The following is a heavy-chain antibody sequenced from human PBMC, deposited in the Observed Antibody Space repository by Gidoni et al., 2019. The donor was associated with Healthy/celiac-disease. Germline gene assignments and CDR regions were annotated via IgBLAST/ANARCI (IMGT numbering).Heavy chain of an antibody. J-gene: IGHJ1*01. Sequence: QLQLQESAPGLVKPSETLSLTCTVSGGSISSSSYYWGWIRQPPGKGLGWIGSIYYRGSTYYNPSLKSRVTISVDTSKNQFSLKLSSVTAADTAVYYCARLSRYSSGWSLEYFQHWGQGTLVTVSS. CDR1: GGSISSSSYY. CDR2: IYYRGST. D-gene: IGHD6-19*01. V-gene: IGHV4-39*01. CDR3: ARLSRYSSGWSLEYFQH.